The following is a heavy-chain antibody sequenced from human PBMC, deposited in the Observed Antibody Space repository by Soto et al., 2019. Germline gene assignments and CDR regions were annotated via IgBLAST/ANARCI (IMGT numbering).Heavy chain of an antibody. CDR2: IYYSGST. CDR3: ARAETYCSSTRCIAAAGGAFDI. CDR1: GGSISSYY. J-gene: IGHJ3*02. D-gene: IGHD2-2*01. Sequence: SETLSLTCTVSGGSISSYYWSWIRQPPGKGLEWIGYIYYSGSTNYNPSLKSRVTISVDTSKNQFFLKLSSVTAADTAVYYCARAETYCSSTRCIAAAGGAFDIWGQGTMVTVSS. V-gene: IGHV4-59*01.